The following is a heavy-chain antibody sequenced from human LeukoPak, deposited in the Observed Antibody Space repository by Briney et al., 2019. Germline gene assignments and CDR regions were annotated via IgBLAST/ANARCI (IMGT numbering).Heavy chain of an antibody. CDR2: ISSSSGYI. CDR3: ARGGFNWNDPIDY. J-gene: IGHJ4*02. D-gene: IGHD1-20*01. Sequence: GGSLRLSCAASGVTFSSYSMNWVRQAPGKGLEWVSSISSSSGYIYYADSVKGRFTISRDNAKNSVYLQMNSLRAEDTAVYYCARGGFNWNDPIDYWGQGTLVTVSS. V-gene: IGHV3-21*01. CDR1: GVTFSSYS.